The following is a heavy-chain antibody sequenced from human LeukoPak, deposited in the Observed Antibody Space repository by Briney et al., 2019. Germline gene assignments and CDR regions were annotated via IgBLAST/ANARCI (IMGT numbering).Heavy chain of an antibody. V-gene: IGHV1-69*06. J-gene: IGHJ4*02. CDR2: IIPIFGTA. D-gene: IGHD6-13*01. CDR3: ARVVLAAAGRSFDY. CDR1: GYTFTSYD. Sequence: SVKVSCKASGYTFTSYDINWVRQATGQGLEWMGGIIPIFGTANYAQKFQGRVTITADKSTSTAYMELSSLRSEDTAVYYCARVVLAAAGRSFDYWGQGTLVTVSS.